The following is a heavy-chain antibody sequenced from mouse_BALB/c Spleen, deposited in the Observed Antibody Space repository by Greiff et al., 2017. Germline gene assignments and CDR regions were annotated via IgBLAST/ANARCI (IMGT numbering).Heavy chain of an antibody. CDR2: ISSGGSYT. CDR1: GFTFSSYA. Sequence: EVQLKESGGGLVKPGGSLKLSCAASGFTFSSYAMSWVRQTPEKRLEWVATISSGGSYTYYPDSVKGRFTISRDNAKNTLYLQMSSLRSEDTAMYYCARGESFDVWGAGTTVTVSS. V-gene: IGHV5-9-3*01. J-gene: IGHJ1*01. CDR3: ARGESFDV.